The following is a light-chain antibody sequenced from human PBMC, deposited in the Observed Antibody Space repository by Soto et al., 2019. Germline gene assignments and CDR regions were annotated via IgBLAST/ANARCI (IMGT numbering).Light chain of an antibody. Sequence: QSVLTQPRSVSGSPGQSVTISCTGTSSDVGGYDFVSWYQQHPGKAPKLMISDVSKRPSGVPDRFSGSKSGNTASLTISGLQAEVEADYYCCSYAGDLALFGGGTKVTVL. CDR3: CSYAGDLAL. V-gene: IGLV2-11*01. CDR1: SSDVGGYDF. CDR2: DVS. J-gene: IGLJ2*01.